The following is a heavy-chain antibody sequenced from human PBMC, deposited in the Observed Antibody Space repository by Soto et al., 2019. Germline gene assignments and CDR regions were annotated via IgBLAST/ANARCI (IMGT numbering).Heavy chain of an antibody. CDR3: ARDDKDEYGADRGGFGC. CDR2: TWYDGSNK. Sequence: QVQLVESGGGVVQPGTSLRLSCAASGFSFSIYGMHWVRQAPGEGLEWVAGTWYDGSNKYYADSVQGRFSISRDNSQNTLFLQMNSLRAEDTAVYYCARDDKDEYGADRGGFGCWGQGTLVTVSS. V-gene: IGHV3-33*01. J-gene: IGHJ4*02. CDR1: GFSFSIYG. D-gene: IGHD4-17*01.